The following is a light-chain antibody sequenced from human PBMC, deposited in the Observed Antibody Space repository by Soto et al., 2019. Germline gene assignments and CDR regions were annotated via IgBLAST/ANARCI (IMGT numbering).Light chain of an antibody. J-gene: IGKJ1*01. CDR2: GAS. CDR3: QQYNNWWT. CDR1: QSVSSN. V-gene: IGKV3-15*01. Sequence: EIVMTHSPPTLSLSHGGRATLPCRASQSVSSNLAWYQQKPGQAPRLLIYGASTRATGIPARFSGSGSGTEFTLTISSLQSEDFAVYYCQQYNNWWTFGQGTKVDIK.